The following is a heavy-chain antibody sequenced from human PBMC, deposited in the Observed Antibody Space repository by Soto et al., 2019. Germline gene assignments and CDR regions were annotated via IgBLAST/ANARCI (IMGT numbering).Heavy chain of an antibody. CDR3: ARERGGSYYGPNYYYYYGMDV. J-gene: IGHJ6*02. V-gene: IGHV3-53*01. Sequence: GGSLRLSCAASGFTVSSNYMSWVRQAPGKGLEWVSVIYSGGSTYYADSVKGRFTISRDNAKNSLYLQMNSLRDEDTAVYYCARERGGSYYGPNYYYYYGMDVWGQGTTVTVSS. CDR1: GFTVSSNY. D-gene: IGHD1-26*01. CDR2: IYSGGST.